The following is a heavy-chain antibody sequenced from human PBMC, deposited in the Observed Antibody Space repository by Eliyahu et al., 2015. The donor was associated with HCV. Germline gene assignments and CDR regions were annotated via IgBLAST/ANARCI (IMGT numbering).Heavy chain of an antibody. J-gene: IGHJ4*02. V-gene: IGHV4-34*01. CDR2: INHSGST. CDR1: GGSFSGYY. Sequence: QVQLQQWGAGLLKPSETLSLTCAVXGGSFSGYYWSWIRQPPGKXLEWIGEINHSGSTNYNPSLKSRVTISVDTSKNQFSLKLSSVTAADTAVYYCARGSDYFDYWGQGTLVTVSS. CDR3: ARGSDYFDY.